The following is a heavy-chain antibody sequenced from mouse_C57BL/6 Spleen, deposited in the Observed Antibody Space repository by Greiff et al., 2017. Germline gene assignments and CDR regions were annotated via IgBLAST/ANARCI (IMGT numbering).Heavy chain of an antibody. CDR1: GFTFSNYW. D-gene: IGHD2-1*01. CDR2: IRLKSDNYAT. CDR3: TGNLYYGNYGFAY. J-gene: IGHJ3*01. Sequence: EVNLVESGGGLVQPGGSMKLSCVASGFTFSNYWMNWVRQSPEKGLEWVAQIRLKSDNYATHYAESVKGRFTISRDDSKSSVYLQMNNLRAEDTGIYYCTGNLYYGNYGFAYWGQGTLVTVSA. V-gene: IGHV6-3*01.